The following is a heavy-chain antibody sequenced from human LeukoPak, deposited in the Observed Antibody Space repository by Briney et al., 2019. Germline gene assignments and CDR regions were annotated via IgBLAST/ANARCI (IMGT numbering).Heavy chain of an antibody. D-gene: IGHD3-3*01. Sequence: SETLSLTCAVYGGSFSGYYWSWIRQPPGKGLEWIGEINHSGSTNYNPSLKSRVTISLDTSKNQFSLKLSSVTAADTAVYYCARAEYDFWSGYPSALDPWGQGTLVTVSS. V-gene: IGHV4-34*01. CDR2: INHSGST. CDR3: ARAEYDFWSGYPSALDP. CDR1: GGSFSGYY. J-gene: IGHJ5*02.